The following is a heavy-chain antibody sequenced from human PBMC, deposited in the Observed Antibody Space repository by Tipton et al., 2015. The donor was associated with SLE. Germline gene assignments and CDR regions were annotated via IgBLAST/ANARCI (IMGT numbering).Heavy chain of an antibody. CDR2: IYYSGST. Sequence: TLSLTCTVSGGSISSYYWSWIRQPPGKGLEWIGYIYYSGSTNYNPSLKSRVTISVDPSKNHFSLKLSSVTAADTAVYYCARVRGRGYFQHWGQGPLVTVSS. CDR3: ARVRGRGYFQH. V-gene: IGHV4-59*01. D-gene: IGHD3-10*01. CDR1: GGSISSYY. J-gene: IGHJ1*01.